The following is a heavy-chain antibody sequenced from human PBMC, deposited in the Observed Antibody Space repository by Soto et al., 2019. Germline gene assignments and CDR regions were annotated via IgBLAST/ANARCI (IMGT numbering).Heavy chain of an antibody. V-gene: IGHV3-48*01. D-gene: IGHD2-15*01. CDR1: GFTFSSYS. CDR2: ISSSSSTI. Sequence: EVQLVESGGGLVQPGGSLRLSCAASGFTFSSYSMNWVRQAPGKGLEWVSYISSSSSTIYYADSVKGRFTISRDNAKNSRYLQMNSLRVEDTAVYYCARGGGCSGGSCNFDYWGQGTLVTVSS. J-gene: IGHJ4*02. CDR3: ARGGGCSGGSCNFDY.